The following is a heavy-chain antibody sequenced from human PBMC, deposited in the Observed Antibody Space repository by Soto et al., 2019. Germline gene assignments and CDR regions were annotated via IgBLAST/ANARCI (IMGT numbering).Heavy chain of an antibody. J-gene: IGHJ6*02. Sequence: QVQLVQSGAEVKKPGSSVKVSCKASGGTFSSYAISWVRQAPGQGLEWMGGIIPIFGTANYAQKFQGRVTXXAXEXXSTAYMEVSSRRSEDTAVYYCARGVVDYYYYGMDVWGQGTTVTVSS. CDR3: ARGVVDYYYYGMDV. V-gene: IGHV1-69*12. D-gene: IGHD2-15*01. CDR2: IIPIFGTA. CDR1: GGTFSSYA.